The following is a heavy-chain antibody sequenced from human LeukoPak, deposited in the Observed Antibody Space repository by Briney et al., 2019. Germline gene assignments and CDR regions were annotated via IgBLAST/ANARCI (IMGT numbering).Heavy chain of an antibody. CDR2: IRYDGSPK. CDR1: GFTFSSYG. V-gene: IGHV3-30*02. D-gene: IGHD2-2*01. CDR3: AKEIKDQYCSGTQNCLFDY. J-gene: IGHJ4*02. Sequence: PGRSLRLSCAASGFTFSSYGMHWVRQAPGKGLEGVAFIRYDGSPKYYADYVRGRFTISRDNSKNMLYLQMNSLRAEDTAVYYCAKEIKDQYCSGTQNCLFDYWGQGTLVTVSS.